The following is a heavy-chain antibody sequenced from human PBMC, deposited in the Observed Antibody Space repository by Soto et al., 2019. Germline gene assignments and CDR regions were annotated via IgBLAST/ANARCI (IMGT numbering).Heavy chain of an antibody. J-gene: IGHJ4*02. Sequence: QVQLVQSGAEVKKPGSSVKVSCKASGGTFSSYTISWVRQAPGQGLEWMGRIIPILGIANYAQKFQGRVTITADXPTXTXYMELSSLRSEDTAVYYCARALNYYDSSGYYRYFDYWGQGTLVTVSS. V-gene: IGHV1-69*02. CDR2: IIPILGIA. D-gene: IGHD3-22*01. CDR1: GGTFSSYT. CDR3: ARALNYYDSSGYYRYFDY.